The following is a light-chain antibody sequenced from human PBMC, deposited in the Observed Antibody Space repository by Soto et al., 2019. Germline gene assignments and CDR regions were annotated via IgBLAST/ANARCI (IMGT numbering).Light chain of an antibody. J-gene: IGLJ3*02. CDR2: DVT. CDR3: CSYAGSRTWV. V-gene: IGLV2-23*02. CDR1: SSDVGGYNF. Sequence: QSALTQPASVSGSPGQSITISCTGTSSDVGGYNFVSWYQQHPGKVPKLMIYDVTKRPSEVSNRFSGSKSGNTASLTISGLQAEDEADYYCCSYAGSRTWVFGGGTSSPS.